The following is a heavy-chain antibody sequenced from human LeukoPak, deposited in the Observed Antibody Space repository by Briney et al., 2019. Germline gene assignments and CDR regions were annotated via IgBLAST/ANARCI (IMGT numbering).Heavy chain of an antibody. J-gene: IGHJ4*02. D-gene: IGHD2-15*01. CDR1: GGSISSSNYY. CDR3: ASNQVVVVAATLNY. CDR2: IYYSGNT. V-gene: IGHV4-39*01. Sequence: SETLSLTCTVSGGSISSSNYYWGWIRQPPGKGLEWIGSIYYSGNTYYNPSLKSRVTISVDTSKNQFSLKLSSVTAADTAVYYCASNQVVVVAATLNYWGQGTLVTVSS.